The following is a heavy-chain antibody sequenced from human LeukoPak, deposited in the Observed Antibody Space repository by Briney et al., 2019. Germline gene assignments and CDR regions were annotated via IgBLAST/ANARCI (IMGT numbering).Heavy chain of an antibody. J-gene: IGHJ6*03. CDR1: GVTFSSYS. CDR3: ARDLSLNYAPGYYYYYYYMDV. Sequence: GGTLCLSCAASGVTFSSYSMNWVRQAPGKGLEWVWCICSSGYIYYAPSLKGRFTISIDTAKNSLSLQMSTLRAADTAVYYCARDLSLNYAPGYYYYYYYMDVWGKGTTVTVSS. V-gene: IGHV3-21*04. CDR2: ICSSGYI. D-gene: IGHD3-16*01.